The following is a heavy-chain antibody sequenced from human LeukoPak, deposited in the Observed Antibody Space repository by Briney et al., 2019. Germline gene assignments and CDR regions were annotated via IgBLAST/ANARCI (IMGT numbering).Heavy chain of an antibody. V-gene: IGHV4-39*01. CDR2: IYYSGST. CDR1: GGFISSSGYY. CDR3: AEQGGYYEPVDV. Sequence: PSETLSLTCSVSGGFISSSGYYWAWIRQPPGKGLKWIGSIYYSGSTYYNPSLKSRVTISVDTSKNQFSLKLSSVTAADTAVYYCAEQGGYYEPVDVWGQGTTVTVSS. D-gene: IGHD3-3*01. J-gene: IGHJ6*02.